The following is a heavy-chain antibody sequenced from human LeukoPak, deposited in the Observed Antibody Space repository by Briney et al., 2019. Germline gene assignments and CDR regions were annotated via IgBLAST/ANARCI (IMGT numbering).Heavy chain of an antibody. CDR1: GFTFSSYA. CDR3: ALNYYDSSGFNDY. V-gene: IGHV3-30-3*01. Sequence: GGSLRLSCAASGFTFSSYAMHWVRQAPGKGLEWVAVISYDGSNKYYADSVKGRFTISRDNSKNTLYLQMNSLRAEDTAVYYCALNYYDSSGFNDYWGQGTLVTVSS. D-gene: IGHD3-22*01. J-gene: IGHJ4*02. CDR2: ISYDGSNK.